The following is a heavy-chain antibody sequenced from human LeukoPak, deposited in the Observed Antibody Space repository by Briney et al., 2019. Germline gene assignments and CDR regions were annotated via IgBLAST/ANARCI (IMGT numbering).Heavy chain of an antibody. Sequence: TGGSLRLSCAASGFTFSSYSMNWVRQAPGKGLEWVSSISSSSSDIYYADSVKGRFTISRDNAKNSLYLQMNSLRAEDTAVYYCASGSAAGTDYWGQGTLVTVSS. CDR1: GFTFSSYS. CDR3: ASGSAAGTDY. J-gene: IGHJ4*02. V-gene: IGHV3-21*01. CDR2: ISSSSSDI. D-gene: IGHD6-13*01.